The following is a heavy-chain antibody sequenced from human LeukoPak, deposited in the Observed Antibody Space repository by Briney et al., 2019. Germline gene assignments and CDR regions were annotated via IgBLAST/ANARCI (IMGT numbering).Heavy chain of an antibody. D-gene: IGHD3-22*01. J-gene: IGHJ4*02. V-gene: IGHV3-30-3*01. CDR2: ISYDGSNK. CDR1: GFTFSSYA. Sequence: PGGSLRPSCAASGFTFSSYAMNWVRQAPGKGLEWVAVISYDGSNKYYADSVKGRFTISRDNSKNTLYLQMNSLRAEDTAVYYCARDEGYYDSSGYYYYWGQGTLVTVSS. CDR3: ARDEGYYDSSGYYYY.